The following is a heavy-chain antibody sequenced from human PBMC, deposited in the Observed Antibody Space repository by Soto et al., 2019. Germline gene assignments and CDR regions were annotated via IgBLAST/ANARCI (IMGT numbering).Heavy chain of an antibody. J-gene: IGHJ4*02. D-gene: IGHD3-22*01. CDR3: ARSDSSGYSDFDY. CDR2: IYYSGST. Sequence: SETLSLTCTVSGGSISSSSYYWGWIRQPPGKGLEWIGSIYYSGSTYYNPSLKSRVTISVDTSKNQFSLKLSSVTAADTAVYYCARSDSSGYSDFDYWGQGTLVTVPQ. CDR1: GGSISSSSYY. V-gene: IGHV4-39*01.